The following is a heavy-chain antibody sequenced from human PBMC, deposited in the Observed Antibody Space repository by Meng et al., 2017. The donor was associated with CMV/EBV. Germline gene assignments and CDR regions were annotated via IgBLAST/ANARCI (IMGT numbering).Heavy chain of an antibody. CDR2: IKQDGSEK. CDR3: ARGYNWFDP. V-gene: IGHV3-7*01. J-gene: IGHJ5*02. CDR1: GFTFSSYW. Sequence: GESLKISCAASGFTFSSYWMSWVRQAPGKGLEWVANIKQDGSEKYYVDSVKGRFTISRDNAKNSLYLQMNRLRAEDTAVYYCARGYNWFDPWGQGTLVTVSS.